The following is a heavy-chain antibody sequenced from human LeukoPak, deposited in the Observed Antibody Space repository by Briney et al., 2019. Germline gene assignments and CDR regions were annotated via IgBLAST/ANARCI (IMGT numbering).Heavy chain of an antibody. CDR3: ARGVGVNSRPDY. CDR2: ISVNNGNT. J-gene: IGHJ4*02. CDR1: GYTFINYG. D-gene: IGHD1-26*01. V-gene: IGHV1-18*01. Sequence: ASVKVSCKASGYTFINYGITWVRQAPGQGLEWMGWISVNNGNTKHAQKFQDRVTMTTDTSTSTAYLELRSLKSDDTAVYFCARGVGVNSRPDYWGQGTLVTVSS.